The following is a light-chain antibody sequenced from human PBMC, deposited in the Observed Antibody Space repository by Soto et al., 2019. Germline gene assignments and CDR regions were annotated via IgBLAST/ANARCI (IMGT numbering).Light chain of an antibody. CDR2: KAS. J-gene: IGKJ1*01. Sequence: DIEMTQSPSTLSASVGDRVTITCRASQSISTWLAWYQQKPGKAPKLLIYKASSLEGGVPSRFSGSGSGTEFTLPISSLQPDDFATYYCQQYNDYSLWTFGQGTKVEIK. CDR3: QQYNDYSLWT. CDR1: QSISTW. V-gene: IGKV1-5*03.